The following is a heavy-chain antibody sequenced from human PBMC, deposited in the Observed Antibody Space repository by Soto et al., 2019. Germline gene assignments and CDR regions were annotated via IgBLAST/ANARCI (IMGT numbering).Heavy chain of an antibody. CDR2: IYYSGST. J-gene: IGHJ3*02. CDR3: ARRYYYGSGTYAFDI. CDR1: GGSISSSNYY. Sequence: QLQLQESGPGLVKPSETLSLTCTVSGGSISSSNYYWGWIRQTPGKGLEWIGTIYYSGSTYFNPSLRSRVTISLDSSKNQFSLKLSSLTAADTSVYYCARRYYYGSGTYAFDIWGQGTMVTVSS. D-gene: IGHD3-10*01. V-gene: IGHV4-39*01.